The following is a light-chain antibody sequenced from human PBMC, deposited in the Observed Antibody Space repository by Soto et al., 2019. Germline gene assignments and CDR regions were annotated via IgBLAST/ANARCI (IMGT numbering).Light chain of an antibody. J-gene: IGKJ4*01. CDR1: QSIRSY. CDR2: AAS. V-gene: IGKV1-39*01. CDR3: QHSYRTPFT. Sequence: DIQMTQSQSSLSASVGDRVTITCRASQSIRSYLNWFQQKPGKAPNLLIYAASILQSGVPSRLSGSGSVTDFTLTISSLQPEDFATYYCQHSYRTPFTFGGGTNVEIK.